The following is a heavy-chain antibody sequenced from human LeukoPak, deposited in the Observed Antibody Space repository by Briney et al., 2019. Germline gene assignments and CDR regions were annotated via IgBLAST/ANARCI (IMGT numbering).Heavy chain of an antibody. V-gene: IGHV3-48*03. CDR3: ARDREYSSSWYDDAFDI. J-gene: IGHJ3*02. CDR1: GFTFSSYE. CDR2: ISSSGSTI. Sequence: PGGSLRLSCAASGFTFSSYEMNWVRRAPGKGLEWVSYISSSGSTIYYADSVKGRFTISRDNAKNSLYLQMNSLRAEDTAVYYCARDREYSSSWYDDAFDIWGQGTMVTVSS. D-gene: IGHD6-13*01.